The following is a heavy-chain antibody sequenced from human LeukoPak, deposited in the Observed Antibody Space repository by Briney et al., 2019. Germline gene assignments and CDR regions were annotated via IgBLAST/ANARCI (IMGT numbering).Heavy chain of an antibody. V-gene: IGHV3-23*01. Sequence: GGSLRLSCAASGFTFSSYGMSWVRQAPGKGLEWVSAISASGGRTYYADSVKGRFTISRDNSKNTLYVQMNSLRADDTAVYYCAKGLAGTKFDYWGQGTLVTVST. CDR3: AKGLAGTKFDY. CDR1: GFTFSSYG. D-gene: IGHD1-7*01. CDR2: ISASGGRT. J-gene: IGHJ4*02.